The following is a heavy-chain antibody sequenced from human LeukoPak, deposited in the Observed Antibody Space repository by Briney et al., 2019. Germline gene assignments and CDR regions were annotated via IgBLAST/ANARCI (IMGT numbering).Heavy chain of an antibody. J-gene: IGHJ4*02. V-gene: IGHV3-33*01. CDR1: GFTFSRFG. Sequence: PGRSLRLSREASGFTFSRFGMHWVRQAPGKGLEWVAVIWYDGSNQDYADSVKGRFTISRDNSKNTLYLQVSSLRAEDTAVYYCARDRWYDGSGYIAAFDYWGQGTLVTVS. CDR2: IWYDGSNQ. D-gene: IGHD3-22*01. CDR3: ARDRWYDGSGYIAAFDY.